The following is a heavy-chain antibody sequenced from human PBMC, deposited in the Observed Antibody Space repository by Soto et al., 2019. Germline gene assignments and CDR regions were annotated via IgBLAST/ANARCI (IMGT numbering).Heavy chain of an antibody. CDR2: IKQDGSEK. Sequence: GGSLRLSCAASGFTFSSYWMSWVRQAPGKGLEWVANIKQDGSEKYYVDSVKGRFTISRDNAKNSLYLQMNSPRAEDTAVYYCARALPISSGWWSWVAFDIWGQGTMVTVSS. J-gene: IGHJ3*02. V-gene: IGHV3-7*01. CDR1: GFTFSSYW. CDR3: ARALPISSGWWSWVAFDI. D-gene: IGHD6-19*01.